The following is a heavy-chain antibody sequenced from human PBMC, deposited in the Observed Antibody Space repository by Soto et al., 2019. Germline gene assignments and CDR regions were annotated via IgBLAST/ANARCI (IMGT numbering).Heavy chain of an antibody. V-gene: IGHV4-59*01. CDR1: GDSISSYY. J-gene: IGHJ4*02. CDR2: LYYGRSA. CDR3: VQTTGWPGFGF. D-gene: IGHD6-19*01. Sequence: SETLSLTCAVSGDSISSYYCMWIRQPPGKGLESIGYLYYGRSANYNPSLKSRVTLSVDTSTNQCSLTLSSMTAADTAVYYCVQTTGWPGFGFWGQGTLVTVSS.